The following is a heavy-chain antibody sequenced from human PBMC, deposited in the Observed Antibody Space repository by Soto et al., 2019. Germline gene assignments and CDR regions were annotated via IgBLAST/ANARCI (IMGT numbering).Heavy chain of an antibody. D-gene: IGHD4-4*01. CDR3: ARSLDYSNYGPYYYYGMDV. Sequence: SVKVSCKASGGTFSSYAISWVRQAPGQGLEWMGGIIPIFGTANYAQKFQGRVTITADESTSTAYMELSSLRSEDTAVYYCARSLDYSNYGPYYYYGMDVWGQGTTVTVSS. J-gene: IGHJ6*02. CDR2: IIPIFGTA. V-gene: IGHV1-69*13. CDR1: GGTFSSYA.